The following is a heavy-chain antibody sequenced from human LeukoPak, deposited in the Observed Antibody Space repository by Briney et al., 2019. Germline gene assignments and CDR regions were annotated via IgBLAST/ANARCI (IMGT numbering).Heavy chain of an antibody. Sequence: ASVKVSCTASRYTFTRYDISWVRQAPGQGLEWMGWISAYNGNTNYAQKLQGRVTMTTDTSTSTAYMELRSLRSDDTAVYYCARGDFWRGINWFDPWGQGTLVTVSS. CDR1: RYTFTRYD. D-gene: IGHD3-3*01. V-gene: IGHV1-18*01. CDR3: ARGDFWRGINWFDP. CDR2: ISAYNGNT. J-gene: IGHJ5*02.